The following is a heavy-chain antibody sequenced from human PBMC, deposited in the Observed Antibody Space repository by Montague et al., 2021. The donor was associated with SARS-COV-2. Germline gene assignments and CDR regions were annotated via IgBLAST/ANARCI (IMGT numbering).Heavy chain of an antibody. Sequence: ETLSLTCTVSGGSISPYYWTWIRQPPGKGLEWIGYIYYTGNTKYKPSLKSRVTISVDTSKNQFSLNLKSVTAADTAVYYCARPVSSSWHRFEYWGQGTLGTVSS. V-gene: IGHV4-59*12. J-gene: IGHJ4*02. CDR1: GGSISPYY. D-gene: IGHD2-15*01. CDR3: ARPVSSSWHRFEY. CDR2: IYYTGNT.